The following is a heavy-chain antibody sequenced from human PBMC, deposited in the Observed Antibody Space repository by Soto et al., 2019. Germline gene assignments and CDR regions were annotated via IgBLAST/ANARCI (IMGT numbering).Heavy chain of an antibody. Sequence: QVQLVQSGAEVKKPGASVRVSCKASGYTFTDSYLHWRRQAPGQGLEWLGWINPNTGGTSYAQKFQGWVTMTRDTSIRTVYLDLSRLRSGDTAVYYCARSENAAYRSCWPFFDYWGQGTLVTVSS. CDR1: GYTFTDSY. CDR2: INPNTGGT. CDR3: ARSENAAYRSCWPFFDY. D-gene: IGHD6-19*01. J-gene: IGHJ4*02. V-gene: IGHV1-2*04.